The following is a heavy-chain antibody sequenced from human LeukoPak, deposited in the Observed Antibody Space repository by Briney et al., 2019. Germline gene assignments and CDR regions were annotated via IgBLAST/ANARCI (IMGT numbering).Heavy chain of an antibody. CDR3: AKGYCTNGVCYFDY. CDR1: GFTFSSYA. Sequence: GGSLRLSCAASGFTFSSYAMSWVRQAPGKGLEWVSAISGSGGTTYYADSVKGRSTISRDNSKNTLYLQMNSLRAEDTAVYYCAKGYCTNGVCYFDYWGQGTLVTVSS. D-gene: IGHD2-8*01. CDR2: ISGSGGTT. V-gene: IGHV3-23*01. J-gene: IGHJ4*02.